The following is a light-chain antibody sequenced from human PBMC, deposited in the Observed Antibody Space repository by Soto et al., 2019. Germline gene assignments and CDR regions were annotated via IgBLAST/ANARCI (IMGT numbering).Light chain of an antibody. CDR3: ATWDSSLSAAV. Sequence: QSVLTQPPSVSAAPGQKVPISCSGSSSNIGDNYVSWYQQLPGTAPKLLIYENNKRPSGIPDRFSGSKSGTSATLGITGLQTGDEADYYCATWDSSLSAAVFGGGTKLTVL. CDR1: SSNIGDNY. J-gene: IGLJ2*01. CDR2: ENN. V-gene: IGLV1-51*02.